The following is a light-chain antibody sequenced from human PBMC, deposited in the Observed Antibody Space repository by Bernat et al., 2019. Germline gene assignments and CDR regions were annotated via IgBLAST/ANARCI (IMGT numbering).Light chain of an antibody. V-gene: IGKV1-39*01. CDR2: AAS. CDR3: QQSYSTHRT. CDR1: QSISSY. J-gene: IGKJ1*01. Sequence: DIQLTQSPSSLSASVGDRVTITCPASQSISSYLNWYQQKPGKAPKLLIYAASSLQSGVPSRFSGSGSGTDFTLTISSLQPEDFATYYCQQSYSTHRTFGQGTKVEIE.